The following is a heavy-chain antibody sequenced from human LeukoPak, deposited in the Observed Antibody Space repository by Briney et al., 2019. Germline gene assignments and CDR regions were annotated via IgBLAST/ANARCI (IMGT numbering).Heavy chain of an antibody. CDR1: GFTFSSYW. J-gene: IGHJ4*02. CDR2: INSDGTST. CDR3: ARVNYGGNSFSDY. V-gene: IGHV3-74*01. D-gene: IGHD4-23*01. Sequence: NPGGSLRLSCAASGFTFSSYWTHWVRQAPGKGLVWVSRINSDGTSTNYADSVKGRFTISRDNAKNTLYLQMNSLRAEDTAVYYCARVNYGGNSFSDYWGQGTLVTVSS.